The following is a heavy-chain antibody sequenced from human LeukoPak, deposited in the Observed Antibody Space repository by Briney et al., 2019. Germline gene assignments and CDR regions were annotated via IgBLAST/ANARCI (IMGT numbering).Heavy chain of an antibody. D-gene: IGHD1-26*01. J-gene: IGHJ4*02. CDR3: ARVDSGRYYGRDY. V-gene: IGHV1-18*01. CDR2: ISAYNGNT. Sequence: ASVKVSCKASGYTFSKYGLSWVRQAPGQGLEWMGWISAYNGNTNYAQKLQGRVTMTIDTSTSTAYMELRSLRSDDTAMYYCARVDSGRYYGRDYWGQGTLVTVTS. CDR1: GYTFSKYG.